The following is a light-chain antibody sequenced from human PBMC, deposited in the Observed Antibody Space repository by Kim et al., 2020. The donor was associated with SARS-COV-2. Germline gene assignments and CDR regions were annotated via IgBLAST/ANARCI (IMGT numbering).Light chain of an antibody. CDR1: SGSIATNY. J-gene: IGLJ2*01. Sequence: NFMLTQPQSVSESPGKTVTISCTRSSGSIATNYVHWYQQRPGSAPATVIYEDNQRPSGVPDRFSGSIDSSANSASLTISGLETEDEGDYYCQSYDTTSFLVVFGGGTQLTVL. CDR2: EDN. V-gene: IGLV6-57*03. CDR3: QSYDTTSFLVV.